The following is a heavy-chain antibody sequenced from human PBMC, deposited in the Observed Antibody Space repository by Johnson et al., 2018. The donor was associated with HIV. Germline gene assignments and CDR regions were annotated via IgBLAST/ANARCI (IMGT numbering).Heavy chain of an antibody. CDR2: INSDGSST. Sequence: VQLVESGGDLVQPGGSLRLSCVGSGFTFSTNWMHWVRQAPGKGLVWVSRINSDGSSTSYADSVKGRFTISRDNSKNTLYLQMNSLRAEDTAVYYCAKVNRMEQWLAGGGAFDIWGQGTMVTVSS. D-gene: IGHD6-19*01. V-gene: IGHV3-74*01. J-gene: IGHJ3*02. CDR3: AKVNRMEQWLAGGGAFDI. CDR1: GFTFSTNW.